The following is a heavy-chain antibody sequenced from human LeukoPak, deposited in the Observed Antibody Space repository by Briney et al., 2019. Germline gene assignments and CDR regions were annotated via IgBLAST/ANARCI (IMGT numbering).Heavy chain of an antibody. Sequence: GGSLRLSCATSAFIFNNAWMHWVRHAPGKGLVWVSRINSDGSSTSYADSVKGRFTVSRDNAKNTLYLQMNSLRAEDTAVYYCARDINYYDSSGYYKDYWGQGALVTVSS. CDR1: AFIFNNAW. D-gene: IGHD3-22*01. J-gene: IGHJ4*02. CDR2: INSDGSST. CDR3: ARDINYYDSSGYYKDY. V-gene: IGHV3-74*01.